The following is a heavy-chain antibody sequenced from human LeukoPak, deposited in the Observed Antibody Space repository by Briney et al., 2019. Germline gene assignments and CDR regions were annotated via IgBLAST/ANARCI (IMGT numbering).Heavy chain of an antibody. CDR3: TRGTGWLTTD. J-gene: IGHJ4*02. CDR1: TGSFSSSY. V-gene: IGHV4-59*01. Sequence: SETLSLTCTVSTGSFSSSYWSWFRQPPGKGLEWIGYVYYDGRTNYHPSLKGRVTISLDTFKNQFSLKLTSVAAADTAVYYCTRGTGWLTTDWGQGTLVTVSS. D-gene: IGHD5-12*01. CDR2: VYYDGRT.